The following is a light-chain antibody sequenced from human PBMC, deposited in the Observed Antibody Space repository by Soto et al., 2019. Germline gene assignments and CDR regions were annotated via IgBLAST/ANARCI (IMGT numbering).Light chain of an antibody. V-gene: IGKV3-15*01. CDR1: QSVSSN. Sequence: EVVMTQSPATLSVSPGERATLSCRASQSVSSNLAWYQLRPGQAPRLLIYGASTRATGIPARFSGSGSGTEFTLTISSLQSEDFALYYCQQYNKWPLFTFGPGIRVDMK. J-gene: IGKJ3*01. CDR3: QQYNKWPLFT. CDR2: GAS.